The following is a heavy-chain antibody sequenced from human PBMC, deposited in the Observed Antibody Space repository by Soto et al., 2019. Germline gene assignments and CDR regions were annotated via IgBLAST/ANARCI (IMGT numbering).Heavy chain of an antibody. V-gene: IGHV4-39*02. D-gene: IGHD6-19*01. CDR3: ARETDVDGTK. Sequence: LSLPCXVSCGSISSIIYYWGLILQPPGKGLEWIGSIYYSGSTYYNPSLKSRVTISVDTSKNQFSLKLSSVTAADTAVYYCARETDVDGTKWGQGTLVTVSS. CDR1: CGSISSIIYY. J-gene: IGHJ4*02. CDR2: IYYSGST.